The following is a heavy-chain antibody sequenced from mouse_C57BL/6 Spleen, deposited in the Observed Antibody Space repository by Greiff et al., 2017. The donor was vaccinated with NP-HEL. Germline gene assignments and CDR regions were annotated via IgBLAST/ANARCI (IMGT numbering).Heavy chain of an antibody. CDR1: GFTFSSYG. CDR2: ISSGGSYT. Sequence: DVQLQESGGDLVKPGGSLKLSCAASGFTFSSYGMSWVRQTPDKRLEWVATISSGGSYTYYPDSVQGRFTISRDNAKNTLYLQMSSLKSEDTAMYYCARHYYYGSSPGSYWYFDVWGTGTTVTVSS. J-gene: IGHJ1*03. CDR3: ARHYYYGSSPGSYWYFDV. D-gene: IGHD1-1*01. V-gene: IGHV5-6*01.